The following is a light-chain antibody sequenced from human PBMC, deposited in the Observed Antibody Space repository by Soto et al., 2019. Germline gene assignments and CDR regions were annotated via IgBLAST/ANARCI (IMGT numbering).Light chain of an antibody. CDR1: QSVSNY. CDR3: QQRSNWPPEYT. Sequence: EIVLTQSPATLSLPPGERATLSCRASQSVSNYLAWYQQKPGQAPRLLIYDASNRATGIPARFSGSGSGTDFTLTISSLEPEDFAVYYCQQRSNWPPEYTFGQGTKLEIK. V-gene: IGKV3-11*01. CDR2: DAS. J-gene: IGKJ2*01.